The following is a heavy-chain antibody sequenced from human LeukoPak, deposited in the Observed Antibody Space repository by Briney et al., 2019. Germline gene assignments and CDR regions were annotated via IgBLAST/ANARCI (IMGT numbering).Heavy chain of an antibody. CDR3: AKGARSGGYYYYYYMDV. CDR2: ISGRGGNT. CDR1: GFPFSSYA. Sequence: PSGGSLRLSCAASGFPFSSYAMSWVRQAPGKGLEWVSAISGRGGNTFYAGSVKGRFTISRDNSNNTLYLQMNSLRAEDTAVYYCAKGARSGGYYYYYYMDVWGKGTTVTVSS. J-gene: IGHJ6*03. D-gene: IGHD2-15*01. V-gene: IGHV3-23*01.